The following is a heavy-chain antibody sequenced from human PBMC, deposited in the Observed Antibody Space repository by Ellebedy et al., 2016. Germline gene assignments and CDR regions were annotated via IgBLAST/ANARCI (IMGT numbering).Heavy chain of an antibody. CDR2: INTNTGNP. J-gene: IGHJ4*02. Sequence: ASVKVSCKASGYGFTGYVLNWVRQAPGQGLEWMGWINTNTGNPTYAQGFTGRFVFSLDPSFSTSYLQISSLQAEDTAVYYCARIHSGGEDYWGRGTLVTVSS. CDR3: ARIHSGGEDY. CDR1: GYGFTGYV. D-gene: IGHD1-26*01. V-gene: IGHV7-4-1*02.